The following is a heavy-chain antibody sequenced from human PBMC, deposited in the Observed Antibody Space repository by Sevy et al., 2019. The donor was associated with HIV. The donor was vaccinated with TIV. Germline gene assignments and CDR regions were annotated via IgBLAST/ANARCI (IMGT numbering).Heavy chain of an antibody. CDR1: GGSISSGGYS. V-gene: IGHV4-30-2*01. J-gene: IGHJ3*02. D-gene: IGHD3-3*01. CDR2: IYHSGST. CDR3: ARAERFLEKRGAFDI. Sequence: SETLSLTCAVSGGSISSGGYSWSWIRQPPGEGLEWIGYIYHSGSTYYNPSLKSRVTISVDRSKNQFSLKLSSVTAADTAVYYCARAERFLEKRGAFDIWGQGTMVTVPS.